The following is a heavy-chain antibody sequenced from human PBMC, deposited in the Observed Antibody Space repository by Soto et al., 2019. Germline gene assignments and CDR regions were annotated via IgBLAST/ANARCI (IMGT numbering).Heavy chain of an antibody. CDR1: GCTFTSYG. V-gene: IGHV1-3*01. J-gene: IGHJ4*02. D-gene: IGHD3-22*01. CDR3: ARGGYFDSSNYLAY. Sequence: GASVKVSCKASGCTFTSYGINWVRQAPLRGLEWMGCINPGNGNTKYSQQFQGRVIIDRDTSASTAYMELSSLRSEDTAVYYCARGGYFDSSNYLAYWGLGTLVTLSS. CDR2: INPGNGNT.